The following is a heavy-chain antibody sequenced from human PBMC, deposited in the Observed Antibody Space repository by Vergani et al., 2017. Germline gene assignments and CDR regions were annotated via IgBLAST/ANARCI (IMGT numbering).Heavy chain of an antibody. CDR1: FDPIRNLF. CDR2: IHYSENT. V-gene: IGHV4-59*11. D-gene: IGHD6-19*01. Sequence: QVQLQESGPGLVKPSQTLSLTFSVSFDPIRNLFCNLSRQPPGKGLEWIGSIHYSENTNYNPALKTRVTLSVDTSKNQFSLTLTSVTAADTAVYYCASDTRSGQRADRWGQGILVTVTS. J-gene: IGHJ5*02. CDR3: ASDTRSGQRADR.